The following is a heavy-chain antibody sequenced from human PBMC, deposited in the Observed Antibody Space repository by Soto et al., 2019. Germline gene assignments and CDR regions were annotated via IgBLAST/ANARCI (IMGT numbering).Heavy chain of an antibody. J-gene: IGHJ6*02. CDR3: ARHGTRGGYSGYDYAHYYYYGMDV. Sequence: SETLSLTCAVYGGSFSTYYWTWIRQPPGKGLEWIGEINHSGSTNYNPSLKSRVTISVDTSKNQFSLKLSSVTAADTAVHYCARHGTRGGYSGYDYAHYYYYGMDVWGQGTTVTVSS. CDR1: GGSFSTYY. V-gene: IGHV4-34*01. CDR2: INHSGST. D-gene: IGHD5-12*01.